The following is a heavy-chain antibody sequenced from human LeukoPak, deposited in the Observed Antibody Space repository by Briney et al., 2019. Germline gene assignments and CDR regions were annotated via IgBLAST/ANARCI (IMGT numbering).Heavy chain of an antibody. CDR1: GGSISSYY. V-gene: IGHV4-4*07. CDR3: ARESAKYSNYRCFDP. Sequence: PSETLSLTCTVSGGSISSYYWSWIRQPAGKGLEWIGRIYTSGSTNYNPSLKSRVTMSVDTSKNQFSLKLSSVTAADTAVYYCARESAKYSNYRCFDPWGQGTLVTVSS. J-gene: IGHJ5*02. D-gene: IGHD4-11*01. CDR2: IYTSGST.